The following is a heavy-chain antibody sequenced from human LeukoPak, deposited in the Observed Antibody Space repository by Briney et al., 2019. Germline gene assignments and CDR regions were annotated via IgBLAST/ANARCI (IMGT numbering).Heavy chain of an antibody. J-gene: IGHJ4*02. V-gene: IGHV4-39*01. CDR2: IYYSGST. CDR1: GGSISSSSYY. D-gene: IGHD3-22*01. Sequence: PSETLSLTCTVSGGSISSSSYYWGWLRQPPGKGLEWIGRIYYSGSTYYNPSLKSRVTISVDTSKNQFSLNLSSVTAADTAVYYCARLYYDSSGYYQICYFDYWGQGTLVTVSS. CDR3: ARLYYDSSGYYQICYFDY.